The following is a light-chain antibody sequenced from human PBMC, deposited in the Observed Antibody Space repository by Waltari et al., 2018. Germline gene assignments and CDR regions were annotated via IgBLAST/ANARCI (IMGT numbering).Light chain of an antibody. CDR1: QIVNSW. CDR2: KAS. J-gene: IGKJ1*01. Sequence: DIQMTQSPSTLSASLGDRVTITCRASQIVNSWVDWDQQKPRKAPKLLIFKASNLESGVPSRFSGSGSGTEFTLTISSLQPDDFATYHCQQYDSYWTFGQGTKVEIK. V-gene: IGKV1-5*03. CDR3: QQYDSYWT.